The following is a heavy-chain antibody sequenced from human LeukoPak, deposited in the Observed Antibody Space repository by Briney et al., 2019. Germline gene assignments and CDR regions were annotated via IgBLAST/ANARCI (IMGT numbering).Heavy chain of an antibody. Sequence: SETLSLTCTVSGGSISSYYWSWIRQPPGKGLECIGYIHYSGSTNYNPSLKSRVTISVDTSKNQFSLKLSSVTAADTAVYYCARETEDGYLDYWGQGTLVTVSS. V-gene: IGHV4-59*01. J-gene: IGHJ4*02. CDR3: ARETEDGYLDY. CDR2: IHYSGST. CDR1: GGSISSYY. D-gene: IGHD5-24*01.